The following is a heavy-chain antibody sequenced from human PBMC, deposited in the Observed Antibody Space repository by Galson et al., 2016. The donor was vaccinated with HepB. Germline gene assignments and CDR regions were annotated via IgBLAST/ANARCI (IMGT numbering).Heavy chain of an antibody. Sequence: LRLSCAASGFVFNNYDFHWVRQSSGGSLDWVSLIGRRGDTHYADSVMGRFTVSRDNARTTLYLQMNSLRAEDTGFYYCARDPSGRGLDSWGQGALVTVSS. CDR2: IGRRGDT. J-gene: IGHJ4*02. CDR3: ARDPSGRGLDS. D-gene: IGHD5-12*01. CDR1: GFVFNNYD. V-gene: IGHV3-13*01.